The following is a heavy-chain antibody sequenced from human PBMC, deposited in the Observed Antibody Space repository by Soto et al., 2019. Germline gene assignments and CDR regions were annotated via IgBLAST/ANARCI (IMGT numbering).Heavy chain of an antibody. Sequence: GGSLRLSCAASGFTFSSYDMHWVRQATGKGLEWVSAIGTAGDTYYPGSVKVRFTISRENAKNSLYLQMNSLRAGDTAVYYCARSRGILMTFDIWGQGTMVTVSS. J-gene: IGHJ3*02. CDR3: ARSRGILMTFDI. CDR1: GFTFSSYD. V-gene: IGHV3-13*01. CDR2: IGTAGDT. D-gene: IGHD3-10*01.